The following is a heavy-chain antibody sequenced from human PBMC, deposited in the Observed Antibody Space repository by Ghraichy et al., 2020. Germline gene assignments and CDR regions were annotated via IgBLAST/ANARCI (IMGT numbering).Heavy chain of an antibody. CDR2: IFHSGTT. Sequence: SETLSLTCIVSGLSISPHYWGWIRQSPEKGLEYIGNIFHSGTTNYNPSLRGRVTMSVDTSKNQFSLQLTSVTAADTARYFCVRRAIMSTMTVFDKWGQGLLVVVSS. V-gene: IGHV4-59*11. CDR1: GLSISPHY. CDR3: VRRAIMSTMTVFDK. J-gene: IGHJ4*02. D-gene: IGHD5-24*01.